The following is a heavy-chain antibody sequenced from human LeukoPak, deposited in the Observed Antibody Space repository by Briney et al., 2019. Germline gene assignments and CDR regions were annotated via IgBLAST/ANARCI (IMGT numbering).Heavy chain of an antibody. V-gene: IGHV1-69*01. CDR2: IIPILGTA. Sequence: SVKVSCKASGGTFSSYAISWVRQAPGQGLEWMGGIIPILGTANYAQKFQGRVTITADESTSTAYMELSSLRSEDTAVYYCARGGSSGYYFFPSGNGDAFDIWGQGTMVTVSS. CDR1: GGTFSSYA. D-gene: IGHD3-22*01. J-gene: IGHJ3*02. CDR3: ARGGSSGYYFFPSGNGDAFDI.